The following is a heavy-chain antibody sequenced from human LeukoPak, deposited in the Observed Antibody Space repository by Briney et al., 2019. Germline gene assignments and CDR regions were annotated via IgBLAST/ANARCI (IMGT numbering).Heavy chain of an antibody. V-gene: IGHV1-46*01. D-gene: IGHD3-3*01. Sequence: ASVKVSCKASGYTFTSYYMHWVRQAPGQGLEWMGIINPSGDSTSYAQKFQGRVTMTRDMSTSTVYMELSSLRSEDTAVYYCARGGYDSTPYYYYYMDVWGKGTTVTVSS. CDR3: ARGGYDSTPYYYYYMDV. J-gene: IGHJ6*03. CDR1: GYTFTSYY. CDR2: INPSGDST.